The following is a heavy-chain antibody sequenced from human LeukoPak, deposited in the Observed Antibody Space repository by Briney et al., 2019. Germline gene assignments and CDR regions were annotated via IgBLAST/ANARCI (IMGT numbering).Heavy chain of an antibody. J-gene: IGHJ3*02. Sequence: GGSLRLSCVASGFTFGRYWMTWVRQAPGKGLEWVSSISSSSSYIYYADSVKGRFTISRDNAKNSLYLQMNSLRAEDTRVYYCARDVTSPEAFDIWGQGTMVTVSS. CDR3: ARDVTSPEAFDI. CDR2: ISSSSSYI. V-gene: IGHV3-21*01. CDR1: GFTFGRYW. D-gene: IGHD2-21*02.